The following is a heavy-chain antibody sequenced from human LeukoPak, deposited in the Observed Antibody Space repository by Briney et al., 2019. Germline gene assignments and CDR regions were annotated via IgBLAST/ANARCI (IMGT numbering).Heavy chain of an antibody. J-gene: IGHJ4*02. CDR2: IYYSGST. Sequence: PETLSLTCTVSGGSISTVSAGSITSYYWSWIRQPPGKGLEWIGSIYYSGSTYYNPSLKSRVTISVDTSKNQFSLKLSSVTAADTAVYYCARFGRYSYGLIDYWGQGTLVTVSS. CDR3: ARFGRYSYGLIDY. CDR1: GGSISTVSAGSITSYY. D-gene: IGHD5-18*01. V-gene: IGHV4-39*01.